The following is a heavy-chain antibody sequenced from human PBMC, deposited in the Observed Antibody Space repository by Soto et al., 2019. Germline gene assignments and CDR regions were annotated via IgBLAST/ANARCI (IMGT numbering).Heavy chain of an antibody. CDR2: ISAYNGNT. Sequence: ASVKVSCKASGYTFTSYGISWVRQAPGQGLEWMGWISAYNGNTNYAQKLQGRVTMTTDTSTGTAYMELRSLRSEDTAVYYCATDTNKLGYCSGGSCFAFDIWGQGTMVTVS. D-gene: IGHD2-15*01. CDR3: ATDTNKLGYCSGGSCFAFDI. J-gene: IGHJ3*02. V-gene: IGHV1-18*01. CDR1: GYTFTSYG.